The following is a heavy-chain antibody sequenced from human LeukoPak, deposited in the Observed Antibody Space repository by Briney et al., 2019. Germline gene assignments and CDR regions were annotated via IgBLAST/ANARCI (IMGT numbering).Heavy chain of an antibody. Sequence: PSGTLSLTCAVSGGSISSSNWWSWVRQPPGKGLEWIGEIYHSGSTNYNPSLKSRVTISVDKSKNQFSLKLSSVTAADTAVYYCARGDGYSYDSSFDYWGQGTLVTVSS. CDR3: ARGDGYSYDSSFDY. V-gene: IGHV4-4*02. D-gene: IGHD3-22*01. CDR1: GGSISSSNW. CDR2: IYHSGST. J-gene: IGHJ4*02.